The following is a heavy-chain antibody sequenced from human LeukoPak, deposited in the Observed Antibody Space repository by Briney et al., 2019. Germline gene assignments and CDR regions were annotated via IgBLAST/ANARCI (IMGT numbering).Heavy chain of an antibody. J-gene: IGHJ4*02. CDR1: GGSFSGYY. CDR2: INHSGST. V-gene: IGHV4-34*01. Sequence: SETLSLTCAVYGGSFSGYYWSWIRQPPAKGLEWSGEINHSGSTNYNPSLKSRVTISVDTSKNQFSLKLSSVTAADTAVYYCAKVANYYYGSETYYFFEHWGQGTPVTASS. D-gene: IGHD3-10*01. CDR3: AKVANYYYGSETYYFFEH.